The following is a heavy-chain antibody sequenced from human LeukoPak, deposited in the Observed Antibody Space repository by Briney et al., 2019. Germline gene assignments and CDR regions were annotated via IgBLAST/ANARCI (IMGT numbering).Heavy chain of an antibody. J-gene: IGHJ4*02. CDR1: GFTFSSYS. D-gene: IGHD3-22*01. V-gene: IGHV3-48*04. CDR2: ISSSSSTI. CDR3: ARGDYDSSGYYVDY. Sequence: GGSLRLSCAASGFTFSSYSMNWVRQAPGKGLEWVSYISSSSSTIYYADSVKGRFTISRDNAKNSLYLQMNSLRAEDTAVYYCARGDYDSSGYYVDYWGQGTLDTVSS.